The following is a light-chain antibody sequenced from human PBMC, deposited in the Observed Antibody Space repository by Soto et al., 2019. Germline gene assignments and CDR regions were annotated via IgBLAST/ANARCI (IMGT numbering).Light chain of an antibody. V-gene: IGKV3-15*01. CDR2: GAS. CDR1: QSVGSN. J-gene: IGKJ2*01. Sequence: EVVMTQSPAILSVSPGERATLSCRASQSVGSNLAWYQQKPGLAPRLLIYGASTRATGIPARFSGSGSGTEFTLTIGSLQSEDFAVYFCQQYDNWPPYTFGQGTQLEIK. CDR3: QQYDNWPPYT.